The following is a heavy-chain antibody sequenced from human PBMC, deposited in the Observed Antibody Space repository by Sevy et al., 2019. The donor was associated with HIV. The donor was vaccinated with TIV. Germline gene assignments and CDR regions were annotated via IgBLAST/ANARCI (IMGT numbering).Heavy chain of an antibody. CDR3: AKDRGYCSGGSCYIQV. Sequence: ASVKVSCEGSGYPFTSFGISWVRQAPGQGLEWMGWINTNNGNANYAQKYQGRVTMTRDTSTSTAYMELRSLRSDDTAVYYCAKDRGYCSGGSCYIQVWGQGTLVTVSS. D-gene: IGHD2-15*01. J-gene: IGHJ1*01. CDR1: GYPFTSFG. CDR2: INTNNGNA. V-gene: IGHV1-18*01.